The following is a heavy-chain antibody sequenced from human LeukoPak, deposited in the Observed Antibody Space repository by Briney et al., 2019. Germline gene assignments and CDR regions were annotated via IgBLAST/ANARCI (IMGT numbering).Heavy chain of an antibody. J-gene: IGHJ4*02. V-gene: IGHV3-21*01. D-gene: IGHD3-22*01. CDR2: ISSSSGYI. Sequence: GGSLRLSCAASGFTSNSYSMNWVRQTPGKGLEWVSSISSSSGYINYADSVKGRFTVSRDNAKNSLYLQMNSLRAEDTAVYYCARELYYDSSGYPDYWGQGTLVTVSS. CDR1: GFTSNSYS. CDR3: ARELYYDSSGYPDY.